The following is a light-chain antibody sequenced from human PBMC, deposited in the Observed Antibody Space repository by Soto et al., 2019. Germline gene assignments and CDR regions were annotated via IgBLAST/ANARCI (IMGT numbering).Light chain of an antibody. V-gene: IGKV3-15*01. CDR1: QSVSSN. Sequence: ETLMTQSPATLSVSPGERATLSCRASQSVSSNLAWYQQKPGQAPRLLIYDASTRATGVPVRFSGSGSGTEFTLTITSLQSEDFAVYYCQQYNNWPPITFGQGTRLEIK. CDR2: DAS. CDR3: QQYNNWPPIT. J-gene: IGKJ5*01.